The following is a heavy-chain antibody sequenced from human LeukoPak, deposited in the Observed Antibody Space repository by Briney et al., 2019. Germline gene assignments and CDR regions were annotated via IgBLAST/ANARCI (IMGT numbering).Heavy chain of an antibody. D-gene: IGHD3-9*01. V-gene: IGHV5-51*01. J-gene: IGHJ4*02. CDR2: IYPGDSET. Sequence: GESLKISCQGSGYSFTSYWLGWVRQMPVKGLEWMGIIYPGDSETRYSPSFQGQVTISADKSISTAYLQWSSLKASDTAIYYCARRHYDILTGPDYWGQGTLVTVSS. CDR1: GYSFTSYW. CDR3: ARRHYDILTGPDY.